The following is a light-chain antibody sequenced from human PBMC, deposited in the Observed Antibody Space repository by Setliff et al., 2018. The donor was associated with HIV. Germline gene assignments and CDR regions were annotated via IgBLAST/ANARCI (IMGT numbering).Light chain of an antibody. V-gene: IGLV2-14*03. J-gene: IGLJ1*01. CDR1: SSHVGRYNY. CDR2: DVS. Sequence: QSVLTQPASVSGSPGQSITISCTGTSSHVGRYNYVSWYQQHPGKTPKLIIYDVSKWPSGVSNRFSASKSGNTASLTISGLQAEDEADYYCCSYTSISTYVFGTGTKVTVL. CDR3: CSYTSISTYV.